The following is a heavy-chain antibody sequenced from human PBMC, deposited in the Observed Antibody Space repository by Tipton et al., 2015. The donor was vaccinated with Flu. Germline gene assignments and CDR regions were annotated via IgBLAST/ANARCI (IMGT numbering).Heavy chain of an antibody. Sequence: TLSLTCTVSGGSISSSSYYWGLIRQPPGKGLEWFGSMYYSGSTDYNPSLQSRVTISVDTSKNQFSLRLNAMTAANTAMYYCVRDFGIWGCYHHAIEIWGQEKMVTVS. J-gene: IGHJ3*02. D-gene: IGHD3-16*02. CDR1: GGSISSSSYY. CDR2: MYYSGST. CDR3: VRDFGIWGCYHHAIEI. V-gene: IGHV4-39*07.